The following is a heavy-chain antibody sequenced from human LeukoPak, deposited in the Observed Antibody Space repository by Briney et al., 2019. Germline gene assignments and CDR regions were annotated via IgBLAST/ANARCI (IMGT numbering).Heavy chain of an antibody. CDR2: ISAYNGNT. Sequence: ASVKVSCKASGYTFTSYGISWVRQAPGQGLEWMGWISAYNGNTNYAQKLQGRVTTTTDTSTSTAYMELRSLRSDDTAVYYCASDVWGVVALNWFDPWGQGTLVTVSS. CDR3: ASDVWGVVALNWFDP. J-gene: IGHJ5*02. D-gene: IGHD3-10*02. V-gene: IGHV1-18*01. CDR1: GYTFTSYG.